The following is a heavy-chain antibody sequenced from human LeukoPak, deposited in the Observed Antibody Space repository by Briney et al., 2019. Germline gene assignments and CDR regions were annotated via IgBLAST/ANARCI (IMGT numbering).Heavy chain of an antibody. Sequence: PGGSLRLSCAASGFTFGDYYMSWIRQAPGKGLEWVSSLSGSGGSPNYANSVKGRFTISRDNSKNTLYLQMNSLRAEDTAVYYCANALGGGNTWYYFDCWGQGTLVTVSS. D-gene: IGHD6-13*01. CDR3: ANALGGGNTWYYFDC. CDR2: LSGSGGSP. J-gene: IGHJ4*02. CDR1: GFTFGDYY. V-gene: IGHV3-23*01.